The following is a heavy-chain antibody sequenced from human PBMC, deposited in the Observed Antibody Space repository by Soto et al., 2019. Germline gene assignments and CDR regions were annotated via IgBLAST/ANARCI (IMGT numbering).Heavy chain of an antibody. V-gene: IGHV3-30-3*01. CDR2: ISNDGSSK. D-gene: IGHD2-2*01. J-gene: IGHJ4*02. CDR1: GFTFSGHA. CDR3: AMSDYSTAIGIWCPY. Sequence: QVQLVESGGGVVQPGRSLRLSCAASGFTFSGHAMHWVRQAPGKGLEWVALISNDGSSKYYADSVKRRFTISRDNSKNTLYLQMNCLGGEDTAVDYCAMSDYSTAIGIWCPYWGLGTLVTVSS.